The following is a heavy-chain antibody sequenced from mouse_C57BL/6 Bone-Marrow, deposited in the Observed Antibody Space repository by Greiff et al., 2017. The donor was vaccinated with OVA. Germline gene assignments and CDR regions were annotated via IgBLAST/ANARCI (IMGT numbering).Heavy chain of an antibody. CDR2: IYPRSGNT. Sequence: QVQLQQSGAELARPGASVKLSCKASGYTFTRDGISWVKQRTGPGLEWIGEIYPRSGNTYSNEKFKGKATLTADKSSSTAYMELRSRTSEDSAVYFCAREDIDYYGSSYVDYAMDYWGQGTSVTVSS. D-gene: IGHD1-1*01. CDR1: GYTFTRDG. J-gene: IGHJ4*01. CDR3: AREDIDYYGSSYVDYAMDY. V-gene: IGHV1-81*01.